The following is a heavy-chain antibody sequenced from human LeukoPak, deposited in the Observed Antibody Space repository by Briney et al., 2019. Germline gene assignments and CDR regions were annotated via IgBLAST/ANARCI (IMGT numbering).Heavy chain of an antibody. V-gene: IGHV3-9*01. CDR3: AKDIGYYDSSGFDY. CDR2: ISWNSGSI. D-gene: IGHD3-22*01. Sequence: GGSLRLSCAASGFTFDDYAMHWVRQAPGKGLEWVSGISWNSGSIGYADSVKGRFTISRDNTKNSLYLQMNSLRAEDAALYYCAKDIGYYDSSGFDYWGQGTLVTVSS. CDR1: GFTFDDYA. J-gene: IGHJ4*02.